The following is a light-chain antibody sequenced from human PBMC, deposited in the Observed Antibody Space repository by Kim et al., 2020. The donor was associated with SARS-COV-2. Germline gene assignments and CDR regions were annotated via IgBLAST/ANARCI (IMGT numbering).Light chain of an antibody. CDR2: GRN. CDR1: SLRSYY. J-gene: IGLJ2*01. Sequence: SSELTQDPAVSVALGHTVRITCQGDSLRSYYATWYQQKPRQAPVLVIYGRNSRPSGVPDRFSGSTSGNTASLTISGAQAEDEADFYCQSRDSGGNVVFGGGTKLTVL. CDR3: QSRDSGGNVV. V-gene: IGLV3-19*01.